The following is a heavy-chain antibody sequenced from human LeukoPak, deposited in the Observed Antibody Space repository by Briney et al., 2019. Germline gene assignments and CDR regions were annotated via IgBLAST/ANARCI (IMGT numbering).Heavy chain of an antibody. Sequence: PSETLSLTCAVYGGSFSGYYWSWIRQPPGKGLEWIGEINHSGSTNYNPSLKGRVTISVGTSKNQFSLKLSSVTAADTAVYYCARGLGDYWGQGTLVTVSS. D-gene: IGHD3-10*01. CDR2: INHSGST. CDR3: ARGLGDY. V-gene: IGHV4-34*01. CDR1: GGSFSGYY. J-gene: IGHJ4*02.